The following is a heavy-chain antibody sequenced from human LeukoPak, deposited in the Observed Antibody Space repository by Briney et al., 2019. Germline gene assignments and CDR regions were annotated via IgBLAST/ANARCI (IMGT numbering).Heavy chain of an antibody. D-gene: IGHD6-6*01. CDR1: GASVSSGSDY. CDR3: ARGSYYFDY. CDR2: IFYTGST. J-gene: IGHJ4*02. Sequence: SETLSLTCTVSGASVSSGSDYWSWIRQPPGKGLEWIGYIFYTGSTNYNPSVESRVSISRDLSKNQFSLKLTSVTAADTAAYYCARGSYYFDYWGQGALVTVSS. V-gene: IGHV4-61*01.